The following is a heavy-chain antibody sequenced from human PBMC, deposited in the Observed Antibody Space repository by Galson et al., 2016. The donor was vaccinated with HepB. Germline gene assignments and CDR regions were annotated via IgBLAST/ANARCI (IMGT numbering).Heavy chain of an antibody. D-gene: IGHD3-10*01. CDR3: ARDLRPRRTTMVRDFTWPDGFDI. V-gene: IGHV1-46*04. CDR1: GYTFISYY. J-gene: IGHJ3*02. CDR2: INPSGEST. Sequence: SVKVSCKASGYTFISYYIHWVRQAPGQGLEWIGVINPSGESTKYVQKLQGRVTMTRDTSTSTVYMELSSLRSEDTAVYYWARDLRPRRTTMVRDFTWPDGFDIWGQGTTVTVYS.